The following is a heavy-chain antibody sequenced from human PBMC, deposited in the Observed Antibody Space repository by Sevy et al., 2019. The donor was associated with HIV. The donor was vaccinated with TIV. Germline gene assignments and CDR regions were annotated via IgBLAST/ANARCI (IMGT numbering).Heavy chain of an antibody. CDR1: GYTFTSYG. CDR2: ISAYNGNT. CDR3: ARDERHYYDSSGYYREYYYYGMDV. Sequence: ASVKVSCKASGYTFTSYGISWVRQAPGQGREGMGWISAYNGNTNYAQKLQGRVTMTTDTSTSTAYMELRSLGSDDTAVYYCARDERHYYDSSGYYREYYYYGMDVWGQGTTVTVSS. V-gene: IGHV1-18*01. J-gene: IGHJ6*02. D-gene: IGHD3-22*01.